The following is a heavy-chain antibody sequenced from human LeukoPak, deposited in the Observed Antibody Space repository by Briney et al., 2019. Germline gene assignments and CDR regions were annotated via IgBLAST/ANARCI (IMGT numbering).Heavy chain of an antibody. Sequence: PGGSLRLSCAASGFTFSSYEMNWVRQAPGKGLEGVSAISGSGGSTYYADSVKGRFTISRDNSKNTLYLQMNSLRAEDTAVYYCAKERIAAAGVRIDYWGQGTLVTVSS. CDR2: ISGSGGST. D-gene: IGHD6-13*01. CDR1: GFTFSSYE. J-gene: IGHJ4*02. CDR3: AKERIAAAGVRIDY. V-gene: IGHV3-23*01.